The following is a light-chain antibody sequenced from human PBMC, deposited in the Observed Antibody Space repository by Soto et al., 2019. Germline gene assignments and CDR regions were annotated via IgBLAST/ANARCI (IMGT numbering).Light chain of an antibody. J-gene: IGKJ1*01. Sequence: EIVLTQSPGTLSLSPGERATLSCRASQSVSSSCLAWYQQKPGQAPRLLIYGASSRATGIPDRFSGSGSGTDFTLPISRLEPEDFAVYYCQQYGSSPWTFGQGTKVEIK. CDR1: QSVSSSC. CDR2: GAS. CDR3: QQYGSSPWT. V-gene: IGKV3-20*01.